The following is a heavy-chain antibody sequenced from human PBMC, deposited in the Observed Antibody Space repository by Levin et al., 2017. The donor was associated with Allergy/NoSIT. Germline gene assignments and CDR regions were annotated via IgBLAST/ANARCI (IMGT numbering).Heavy chain of an antibody. CDR3: AKDRELGLLDY. Sequence: GGSLRLSCAASGLTFSNYAMSWVRQAPGKGLEWVSAITSRVRTYYTDSVKGRFTVSRDNSKNTLYLQMNSLRAEDTAVYYCAKDRELGLLDYWGQGTLVTVSS. J-gene: IGHJ4*02. D-gene: IGHD6-13*01. CDR1: GLTFSNYA. V-gene: IGHV3-23*01. CDR2: ITSRVRT.